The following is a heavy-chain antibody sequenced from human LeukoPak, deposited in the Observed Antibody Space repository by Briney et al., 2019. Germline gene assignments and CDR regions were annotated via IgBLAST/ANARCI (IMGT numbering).Heavy chain of an antibody. Sequence: SETLSLTCTVSGYSISSGYYWGWIRPPPGKGLEWIGSIYHSGNTYYNPSLKSRVTISLDTSKNQFSLKLSSVTAADTAVYYCARAPRGEYYDSSGYYWGQGTLVTVSS. D-gene: IGHD3-22*01. CDR2: IYHSGNT. CDR1: GYSISSGYY. CDR3: ARAPRGEYYDSSGYY. J-gene: IGHJ4*02. V-gene: IGHV4-38-2*02.